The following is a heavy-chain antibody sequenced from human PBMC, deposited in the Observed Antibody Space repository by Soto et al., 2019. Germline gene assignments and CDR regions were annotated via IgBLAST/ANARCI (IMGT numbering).Heavy chain of an antibody. J-gene: IGHJ4*01. V-gene: IGHV1-2*02. Sequence: SVKGSCKASGYPLTSKYLHWVRQTPGQGLEWMGWINPSSGGTKEAQKFRGRVTMTRDTSISAAYMELSRLTSDDTAVYYCAKGGSSWTEWFGIWGQGPLVTVYS. CDR1: GYPLTSKY. CDR3: AKGGSSWTEWFGI. CDR2: INPSSGGT. D-gene: IGHD3-3*01.